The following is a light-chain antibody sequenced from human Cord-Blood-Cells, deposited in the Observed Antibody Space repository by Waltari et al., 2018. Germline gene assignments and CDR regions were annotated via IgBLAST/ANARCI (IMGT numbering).Light chain of an antibody. CDR1: QSVSSSY. V-gene: IGKV3-20*01. J-gene: IGKJ2*03. CDR2: GAS. CDR3: QQYGSSPPNS. Sequence: DIVLTKSPGTLSLSPGERATLSCRASQSVSSSYLAWYQQKPGQAPRLLIYGASSRATGIPDRFSGSGSGTDFTLTISRLEPEDFAVYYCQQYGSSPPNSFGQGTKLEIK.